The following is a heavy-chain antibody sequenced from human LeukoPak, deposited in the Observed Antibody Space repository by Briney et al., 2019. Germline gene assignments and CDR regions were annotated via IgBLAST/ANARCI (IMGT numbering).Heavy chain of an antibody. CDR1: GFTFSSYA. V-gene: IGHV3-49*03. J-gene: IGHJ4*02. Sequence: GGSLRLSCAASGFTFSSYAMSWFRQAPGKGLEWVGFIRGKALGWTTEYAASVKGRFSMSRDDSKNIAYLQMDNLKTEDTAVYYCSTDFWRLGFDYWGQGTLVTVSS. CDR3: STDFWRLGFDY. D-gene: IGHD3-3*01. CDR2: IRGKALGWTT.